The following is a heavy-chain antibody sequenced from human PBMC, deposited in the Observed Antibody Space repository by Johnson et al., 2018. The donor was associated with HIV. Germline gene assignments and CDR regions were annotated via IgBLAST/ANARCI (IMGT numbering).Heavy chain of an antibody. CDR3: AKDRGSGWYWDAFDI. J-gene: IGHJ3*02. Sequence: VQLVESGGGVVQPGGSLRLSCAASGFTVSSNEMSWVRQAPGKGLEWVSSISGGSTYYADSVKGRFTISRDNSKNTLYLQMNSLRAEDTAVYYCAKDRGSGWYWDAFDIWGQGTMVTVSS. V-gene: IGHV3-38-3*01. CDR2: ISGGST. CDR1: GFTVSSNE. D-gene: IGHD6-19*01.